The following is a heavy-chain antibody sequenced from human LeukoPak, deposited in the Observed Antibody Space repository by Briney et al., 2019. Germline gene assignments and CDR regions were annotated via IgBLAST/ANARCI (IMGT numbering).Heavy chain of an antibody. CDR2: INPNSGGT. CDR1: GYTLTELS. V-gene: IGHV1-2*02. CDR3: ARASGSGPLPDY. Sequence: ASVKVSCKVSGYTLTELSMHRVRQAPGQGLEWMGWINPNSGGTNYAQKFQGRVTMTRDTSISTAYMELSRLRSDDPAVYYCARASGSGPLPDYWGQGTLVTVSS. D-gene: IGHD2-15*01. J-gene: IGHJ4*02.